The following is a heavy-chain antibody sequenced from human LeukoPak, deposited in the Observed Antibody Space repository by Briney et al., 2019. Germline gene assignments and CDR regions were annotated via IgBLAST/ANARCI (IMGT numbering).Heavy chain of an antibody. CDR1: GFTFSSYW. V-gene: IGHV3-74*01. CDR3: TTGGDSSSWLVDY. CDR2: INTDGSST. D-gene: IGHD6-13*01. J-gene: IGHJ4*02. Sequence: GGSLRLSCAASGFTFSSYWMHWVRQAPGKGLVWVSRINTDGSSTSYADSVKGRFTISRDNAKNTLYLQMNSLKTEDTAVYYCTTGGDSSSWLVDYWGQGTLVTVSS.